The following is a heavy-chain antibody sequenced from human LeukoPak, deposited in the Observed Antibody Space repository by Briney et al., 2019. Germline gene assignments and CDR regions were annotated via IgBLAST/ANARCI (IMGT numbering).Heavy chain of an antibody. D-gene: IGHD3-22*01. V-gene: IGHV1-69*05. CDR1: GGTFSSYA. CDR2: IIPIFGTA. J-gene: IGHJ4*02. Sequence: SVKVSCKASGGTFSSYAISWVRQAPGQGLEWMGRIIPIFGTANYAQKFQGRVTITTDESTSTAYMELSSLRSEDTAVYYCARDSDSSGYGIYWGQGTLVTVSS. CDR3: ARDSDSSGYGIY.